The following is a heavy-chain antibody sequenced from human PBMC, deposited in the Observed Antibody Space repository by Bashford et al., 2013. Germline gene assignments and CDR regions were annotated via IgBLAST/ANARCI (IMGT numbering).Heavy chain of an antibody. CDR2: ISYTGGT. J-gene: IGHJ4*02. V-gene: IGHV4-59*12. D-gene: IGHD3-16*01. CDR1: GVSITTNH. CDR3: AGDGGTCEDYFDF. Sequence: SETLSLTCIVSGVSITTNHWNYIRQSPGKGLEWIGNISYTGGTNYNPSLKTRVSMSLDTSNNHFSLKLTSVTAADTAVYYXAGDGGTCEDYFDFWGQETVVTVSS.